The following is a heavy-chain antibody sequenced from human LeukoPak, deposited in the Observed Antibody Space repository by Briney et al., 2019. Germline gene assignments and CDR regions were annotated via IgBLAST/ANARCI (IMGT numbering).Heavy chain of an antibody. D-gene: IGHD5-18*01. CDR1: GFTFSSYA. V-gene: IGHV3-64D*06. Sequence: GGSLRLSCSASGFTFSSYAMHWVRQAPGKGLEYVSAISSNGSSTYYADSVKGRFTISRDNSKNTLYLQMSSLRAEDTAVYYCVKETPDDSYGYHDYWGQGTLVTVSS. CDR2: ISSNGSST. J-gene: IGHJ4*02. CDR3: VKETPDDSYGYHDY.